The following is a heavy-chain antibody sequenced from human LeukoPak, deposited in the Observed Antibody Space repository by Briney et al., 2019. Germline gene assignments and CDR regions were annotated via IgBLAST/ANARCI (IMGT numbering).Heavy chain of an antibody. D-gene: IGHD1-26*01. CDR3: ARARIVGATAIDY. CDR1: GYYISSGYF. CDR2: IYHSGST. V-gene: IGHV4-38-2*02. J-gene: IGHJ4*02. Sequence: PSETLSLTCTVSGYYISSGYFWGWIRQPPGKGLEWIGSIYHSGSTYYNPSLKSRVTISVDTSKNQFSLKLSSVTAADTAVYYCARARIVGATAIDYWGQGTLVTVSS.